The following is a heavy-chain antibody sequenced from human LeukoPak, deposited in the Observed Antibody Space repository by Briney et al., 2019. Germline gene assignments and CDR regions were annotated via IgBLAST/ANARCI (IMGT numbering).Heavy chain of an antibody. J-gene: IGHJ3*02. Sequence: PGESLKISCQGSGYSFTSYWISWVRQMPGKGLEWMGRIDPSDSYTNYSPSFQGHVTISADKSISTAYLQWSSLKASDTAMYYCTLTQDYDAFDIWGQGTMVTVSS. CDR1: GYSFTSYW. CDR3: TLTQDYDAFDI. CDR2: IDPSDSYT. V-gene: IGHV5-10-1*01. D-gene: IGHD4-11*01.